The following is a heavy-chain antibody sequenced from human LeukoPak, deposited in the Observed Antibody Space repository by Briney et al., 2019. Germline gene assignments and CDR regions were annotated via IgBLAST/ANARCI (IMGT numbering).Heavy chain of an antibody. V-gene: IGHV4-59*12. D-gene: IGHD2-15*01. CDR3: ARYEVAYNWFDP. J-gene: IGHJ5*02. CDR2: IYYSGST. Sequence: SETLSLTCTVSGGAISSYYWNWIRQPPGKGLEWIGYIYYSGSTNYNPSLKSRVTISVDTSKNQFSLKLSSVTAADTAVYYCARYEVAYNWFDPWGQGTLVTVSS. CDR1: GGAISSYY.